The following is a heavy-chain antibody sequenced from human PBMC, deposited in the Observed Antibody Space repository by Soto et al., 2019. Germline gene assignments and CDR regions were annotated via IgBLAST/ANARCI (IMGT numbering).Heavy chain of an antibody. J-gene: IGHJ5*02. V-gene: IGHV6-1*01. Sequence: SQTLSLTCAISGDSVSSNSAAWNWIRQSPSRGLEWLGRTYYRSKWYNDYAVSVKSRITINPDTSKNQFSLQLNSVTAADTAVYYCARDHGKTYCSSTSCYQNWFDPWGQGTLVTVSS. CDR1: GDSVSSNSAA. CDR2: TYYRSKWYN. D-gene: IGHD2-2*01. CDR3: ARDHGKTYCSSTSCYQNWFDP.